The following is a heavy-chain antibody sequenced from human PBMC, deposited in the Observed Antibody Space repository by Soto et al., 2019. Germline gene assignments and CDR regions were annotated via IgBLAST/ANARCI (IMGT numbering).Heavy chain of an antibody. V-gene: IGHV3-48*03. CDR3: ARVSILTGYGSFYYYGMDV. J-gene: IGHJ6*02. CDR1: GFTFSSYE. D-gene: IGHD3-9*01. Sequence: GGSLRLSCVASGFTFSSYEINWVRQAPGKGLEWVSYIGSSGDTKYYADSVKGRFTISRDNARNSVYLQMNSLRAEDAAVYYCARVSILTGYGSFYYYGMDVWGQGTTVTVSS. CDR2: IGSSGDTK.